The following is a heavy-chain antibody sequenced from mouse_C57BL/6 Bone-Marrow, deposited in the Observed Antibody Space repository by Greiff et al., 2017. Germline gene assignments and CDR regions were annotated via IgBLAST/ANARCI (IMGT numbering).Heavy chain of an antibody. Sequence: EVQLQQSGPELVKPGASVKISCKASGYSFTGYYMNWVKQSPEKSLEWIGEINPSTGGTTYNQKFKAKATLTVDKSSSTAYMQLKSLTSEDSAVYYCAREHLLWLRRVGRWYFDVWGTGTTVTVSS. V-gene: IGHV1-42*01. J-gene: IGHJ1*03. CDR2: INPSTGGT. CDR1: GYSFTGYY. D-gene: IGHD2-2*01. CDR3: AREHLLWLRRVGRWYFDV.